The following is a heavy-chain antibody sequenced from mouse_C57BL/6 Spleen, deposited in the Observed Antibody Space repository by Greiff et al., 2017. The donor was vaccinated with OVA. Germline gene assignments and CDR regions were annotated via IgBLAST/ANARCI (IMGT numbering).Heavy chain of an antibody. J-gene: IGHJ2*01. Sequence: VQLQQPGAELVKPGASVKLSCKASGYTFTSYWRHWVKQRPGQGLEWIGMIHPNSGSTNYNEKFKSKATLTVDKSSSTAYMQLSSLTSEDSAVYYCARYDYDEGFDYWGQGTTLTVSS. CDR3: ARYDYDEGFDY. D-gene: IGHD2-4*01. V-gene: IGHV1-64*01. CDR2: IHPNSGST. CDR1: GYTFTSYW.